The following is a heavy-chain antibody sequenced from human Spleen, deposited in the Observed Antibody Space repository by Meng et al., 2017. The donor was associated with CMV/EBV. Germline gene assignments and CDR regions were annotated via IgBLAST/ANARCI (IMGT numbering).Heavy chain of an antibody. Sequence: QLILQESGQGLVKPSQTLSLTCTVSGGSISSGDYYWSWIRQPPGKGLEWIGYIYYSGSTYYNPSLKSRVTISVDTSKNQFSLKLSSVTAADTAVYYCAREKGTMVRGVYFDYWGQGTLVTVSS. V-gene: IGHV4-30-4*08. J-gene: IGHJ4*02. D-gene: IGHD3-10*01. CDR1: GGSISSGDYY. CDR2: IYYSGST. CDR3: AREKGTMVRGVYFDY.